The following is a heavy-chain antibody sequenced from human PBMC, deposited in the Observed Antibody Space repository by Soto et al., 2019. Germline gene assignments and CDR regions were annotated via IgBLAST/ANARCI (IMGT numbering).Heavy chain of an antibody. J-gene: IGHJ6*02. V-gene: IGHV4-4*02. CDR2: IYHIGST. D-gene: IGHD3-3*01. CDR1: GASINSANW. Sequence: QVVLEESGPGLVRPSGTLSLTCSVSGASINSANWWVWVRQPPGKGLEWIGEIYHIGSTTYNPSLKSRAPISVAKSKNQFSLIVTSVTAADTAVYYCAKRYDFWSGRWYGLGVWGQGTTVTVSS. CDR3: AKRYDFWSGRWYGLGV.